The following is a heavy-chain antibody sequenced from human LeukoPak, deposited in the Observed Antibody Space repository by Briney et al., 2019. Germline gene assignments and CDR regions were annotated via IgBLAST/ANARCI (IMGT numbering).Heavy chain of an antibody. CDR2: IIPILGIA. Sequence: SVKVSCKASGGTFSSYTISWVRQAPGQGLEWMGRIIPILGIANYAQKFQGRVTITADKSTSTAYMELSSLRSEDTAVYYCASPIPYGDYSRFDYWGQGTLVTVSS. J-gene: IGHJ4*02. CDR3: ASPIPYGDYSRFDY. CDR1: GGTFSSYT. V-gene: IGHV1-69*02. D-gene: IGHD4-17*01.